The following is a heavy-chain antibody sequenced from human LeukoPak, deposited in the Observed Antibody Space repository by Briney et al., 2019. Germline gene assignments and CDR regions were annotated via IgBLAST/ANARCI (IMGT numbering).Heavy chain of an antibody. V-gene: IGHV3-23*01. CDR1: GFIFSSYG. D-gene: IGHD1-7*01. J-gene: IGHJ4*02. CDR3: AKATRYNWNSHFDY. Sequence: PGRSLRLSCAASGFIFSSYGMHWVRQAPGKGLEWVSAISGSGGSTYYADSVKGRFTISRDNSKNTLYLQMNSLRAEDTAVYYCAKATRYNWNSHFDYWGQGTLVTVSS. CDR2: ISGSGGST.